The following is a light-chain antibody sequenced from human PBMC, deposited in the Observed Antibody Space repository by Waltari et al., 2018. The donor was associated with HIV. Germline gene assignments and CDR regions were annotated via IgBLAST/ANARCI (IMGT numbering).Light chain of an antibody. Sequence: DIQMTQSPSSMSASVGARVTITGRASQGIRNDLAWYQQKPGKAPKRLIYAASSLPSGVPSRFSGSGSGTEFTLTISSLQPEDFAAYYCLQHNIYPYTFGQGTKLEIK. CDR2: AAS. V-gene: IGKV1-17*01. J-gene: IGKJ2*01. CDR3: LQHNIYPYT. CDR1: QGIRND.